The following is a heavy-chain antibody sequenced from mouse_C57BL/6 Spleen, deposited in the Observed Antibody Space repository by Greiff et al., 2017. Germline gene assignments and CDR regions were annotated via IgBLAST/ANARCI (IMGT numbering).Heavy chain of an antibody. CDR2: IDPENGDT. Sequence: EVQLQQSGAELVRPGASVKLSCTASGFNIKDDYMHWVKQRPEQGLEWIGWIDPENGDTEYASKFQGKATITADTSSNTAYLQLSSLTSEDTAVYYCTAGWLLYWDYWGQGTTLTVSS. CDR1: GFNIKDDY. D-gene: IGHD2-3*01. J-gene: IGHJ2*01. CDR3: TAGWLLYWDY. V-gene: IGHV14-4*01.